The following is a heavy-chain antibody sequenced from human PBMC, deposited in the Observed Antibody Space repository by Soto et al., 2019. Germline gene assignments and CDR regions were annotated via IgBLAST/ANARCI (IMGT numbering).Heavy chain of an antibody. D-gene: IGHD2-21*02. CDR3: AKDHLWGGDYNEGLWFDP. V-gene: IGHV3-48*02. Sequence: PGGSLRLSCAASGFTFSSYSMNWVRQAPGKGLEWVSYISSSSSTIYYADSVKGRFTISRDNAKNTLYLQMNSLRDEDTAVYYCAKDHLWGGDYNEGLWFDPWGQGTLVTVSS. J-gene: IGHJ5*02. CDR1: GFTFSSYS. CDR2: ISSSSSTI.